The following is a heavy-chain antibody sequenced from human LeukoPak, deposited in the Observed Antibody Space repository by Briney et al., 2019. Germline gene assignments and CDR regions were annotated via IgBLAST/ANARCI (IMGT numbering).Heavy chain of an antibody. CDR2: IYYSGST. Sequence: SETLSLTCTISRGSVTSYYWGWIRQSPGKGLEWIGYIYYSGSTKYNPSLESRVTISIDASKNQFSLQLTSMTAADTAVYYCARQRGMVHYFDYWGQGTLVTVSS. V-gene: IGHV4-59*02. J-gene: IGHJ4*02. D-gene: IGHD2-8*01. CDR1: RGSVTSYY. CDR3: ARQRGMVHYFDY.